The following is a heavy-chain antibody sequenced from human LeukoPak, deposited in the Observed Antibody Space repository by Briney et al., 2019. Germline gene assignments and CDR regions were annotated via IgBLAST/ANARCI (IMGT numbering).Heavy chain of an antibody. CDR2: ISGSGSRI. J-gene: IGHJ6*03. V-gene: IGHV3-48*03. D-gene: IGHD3-16*01. Sequence: GGPLRLSCAGSGLTFRNYEMNWVRQAPGKGLEWISFISGSGSRIYYADSVKCRFNISRDNAQISLYLQMNSLRAEDTAVYYCARDGVVDFWVSYGTYNYYYYMDVWGKGTTVTVSS. CDR1: GLTFRNYE. CDR3: ARDGVVDFWVSYGTYNYYYYMDV.